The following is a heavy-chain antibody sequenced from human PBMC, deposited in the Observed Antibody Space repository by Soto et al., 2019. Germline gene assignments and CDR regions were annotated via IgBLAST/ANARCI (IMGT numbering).Heavy chain of an antibody. CDR1: GYSFSNYG. D-gene: IGHD1-26*01. CDR3: ARRGGSYFFDY. J-gene: IGHJ4*02. Sequence: EVQLVQSGAGVKKPGESLKISCKGSGYSFSNYGIGWVRQMPGKGLDWMGIIYPGDSDSKHSPSFQGQVTISADKSISTAYLQWSSLKASDTAIYYCARRGGSYFFDYWGQGTLVTVSS. CDR2: IYPGDSDS. V-gene: IGHV5-51*01.